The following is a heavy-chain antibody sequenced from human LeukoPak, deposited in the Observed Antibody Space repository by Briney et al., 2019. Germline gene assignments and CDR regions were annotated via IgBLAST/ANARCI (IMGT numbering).Heavy chain of an antibody. V-gene: IGHV1-18*01. CDR3: ARVWSTGTRRPLYFDY. D-gene: IGHD1-1*01. CDR2: ISAYNGNT. CDR1: GYTFTSYG. Sequence: ASVKVSCKASGYTFTSYGISWVRQAPGQGLEWMGWISAYNGNTNYAQKLQGRVTMTTDTSTSTAYMELRSLRSDDTAVYYCARVWSTGTRRPLYFDYWGQGTLVTVSS. J-gene: IGHJ4*02.